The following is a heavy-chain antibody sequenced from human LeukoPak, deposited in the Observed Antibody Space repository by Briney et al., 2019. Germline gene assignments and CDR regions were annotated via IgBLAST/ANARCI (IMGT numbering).Heavy chain of an antibody. CDR1: GFTFSSYA. J-gene: IGHJ3*02. D-gene: IGHD6-13*01. CDR3: AVTGYSSKSPNI. CDR2: ISGSGGST. V-gene: IGHV3-23*01. Sequence: QPGGSLRLSCAASGFTFSSYAMSWVRQAPGKGLEWVSDISGSGGSTHYADSVKGRFTISRGNSKNTLYLQMNSLRAEDTAVYYCAVTGYSSKSPNIWGQGTMVTVSS.